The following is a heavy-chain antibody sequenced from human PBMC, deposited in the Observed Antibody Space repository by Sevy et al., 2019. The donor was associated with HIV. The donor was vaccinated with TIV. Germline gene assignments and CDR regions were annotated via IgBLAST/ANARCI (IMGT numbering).Heavy chain of an antibody. D-gene: IGHD2-15*01. CDR3: ARDPGFYCSGGSCYPRYYFDY. CDR1: GFTFSSYS. V-gene: IGHV3-21*01. Sequence: GGSLRLSCAASGFTFSSYSMNWVRQAPGKGLEWVSSISSSSIYIYFADSVKGRFTISRDNAKNSLYLQMNSLRAEDTAVYYCARDPGFYCSGGSCYPRYYFDYWGQGTLVTVSS. CDR2: ISSSSIYI. J-gene: IGHJ4*02.